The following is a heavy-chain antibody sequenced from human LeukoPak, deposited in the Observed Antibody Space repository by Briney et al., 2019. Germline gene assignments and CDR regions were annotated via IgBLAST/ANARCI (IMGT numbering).Heavy chain of an antibody. Sequence: SETLSLTCTVSGGSISNYYWSWIRQPPGKGLEWIGSIYYSGSTYYNPSLKSRVTISVDTSKNQFSLKLSSVTAADTAVYYCARRSGSYSYYFDYWGQGTLVTVSS. CDR2: IYYSGST. V-gene: IGHV4-59*05. J-gene: IGHJ4*02. CDR1: GGSISNYY. D-gene: IGHD1-26*01. CDR3: ARRSGSYSYYFDY.